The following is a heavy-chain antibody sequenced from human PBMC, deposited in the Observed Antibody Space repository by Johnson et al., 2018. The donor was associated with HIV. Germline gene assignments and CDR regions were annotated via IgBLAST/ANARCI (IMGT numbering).Heavy chain of an antibody. V-gene: IGHV3-NL1*01. CDR1: GFTFSGYG. CDR3: ARAGSSSSGPRAFDI. J-gene: IGHJ3*02. D-gene: IGHD6-6*01. Sequence: QVQLVESGGGVVQPGRSLRLSCAASGFTFSGYGMHWVRLAPGKGLEWVSVIYSGGSTYYADSVKGRFTISRDNSKNTLYLQMNSLRAEDTAVYYCARAGSSSSGPRAFDIWGQGTMVTVSS. CDR2: IYSGGST.